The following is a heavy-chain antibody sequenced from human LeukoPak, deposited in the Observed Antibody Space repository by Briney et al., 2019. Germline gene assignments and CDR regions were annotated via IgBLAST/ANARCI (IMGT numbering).Heavy chain of an antibody. J-gene: IGHJ3*02. V-gene: IGHV3-21*01. Sequence: GGSLRLSCAASGFTFSSYIMNWVRQAPGKGLEWVSSISSSSNHIYYADSMKGRFTISRDNSKNSLFLQMNTLRPEDTAVYYYAREDASAFDTGGQGTMVSVSP. CDR1: GFTFSSYI. CDR3: AREDASAFDT. CDR2: ISSSSNHI.